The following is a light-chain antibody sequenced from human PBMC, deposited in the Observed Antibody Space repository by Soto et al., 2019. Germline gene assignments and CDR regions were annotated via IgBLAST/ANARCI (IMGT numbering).Light chain of an antibody. CDR1: QSVSNY. CDR3: QQYHNWPPLT. J-gene: IGKJ4*01. Sequence: EIVMTQSPATLSVSPGERATLSCRASQSVSNYLAWYQQKPGQAPRLLIYGASTSATGIPARFSGGGSETEFTLTISSLQSKDFAVYYCQQYHNWPPLTFGGGTKVEIK. V-gene: IGKV3-15*01. CDR2: GAS.